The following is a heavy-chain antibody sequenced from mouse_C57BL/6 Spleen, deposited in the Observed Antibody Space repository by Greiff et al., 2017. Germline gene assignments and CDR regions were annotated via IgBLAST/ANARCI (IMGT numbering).Heavy chain of an antibody. J-gene: IGHJ3*01. CDR1: GYTFTSYW. D-gene: IGHD2-4*01. Sequence: QVQLQQPGTELVKPGASLKLPCKASGYTFTSYWMHWVQQRPGQGLEWIGNINPSNGGTNYNEKFKSKATLTVDKSSSTDYMQLSSLTSDAVAVYDCARAHRYYDDEGYWGQGTMVTVSA. V-gene: IGHV1-53*01. CDR3: ARAHRYYDDEGY. CDR2: INPSNGGT.